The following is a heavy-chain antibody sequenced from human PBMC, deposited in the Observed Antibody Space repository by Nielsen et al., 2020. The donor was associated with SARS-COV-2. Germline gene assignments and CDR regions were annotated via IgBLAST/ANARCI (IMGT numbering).Heavy chain of an antibody. D-gene: IGHD3-10*01. V-gene: IGHV3-20*04. CDR1: GFTFNSFG. CDR3: AREGHYDSGSYSNHPTWFDP. J-gene: IGHJ5*02. CDR2: INWNGGST. Sequence: GGSLRLSCAASGFTFNSFGMSWVRQAPGKGLEWVSGINWNGGSTNYADSVKGRFTISRDNAKNSLYLQMNSLRAEDTALYYCAREGHYDSGSYSNHPTWFDPWGQGTLVTVSS.